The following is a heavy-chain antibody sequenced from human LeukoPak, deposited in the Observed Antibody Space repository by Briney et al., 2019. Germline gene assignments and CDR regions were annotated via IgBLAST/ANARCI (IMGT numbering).Heavy chain of an antibody. CDR2: IYYSGST. D-gene: IGHD4-11*01. V-gene: IGHV4-59*01. CDR1: GDSISSYY. Sequence: SETLSLTCTVSGDSISSYYWSWIRKPPGKGLEWIGYIYYSGSTNYNPSLKSRVTISVDTSKNQFSLKLSSLTAADTAVYYCARVPDSNYPYYFDYWGQGTLVTVSS. CDR3: ARVPDSNYPYYFDY. J-gene: IGHJ4*02.